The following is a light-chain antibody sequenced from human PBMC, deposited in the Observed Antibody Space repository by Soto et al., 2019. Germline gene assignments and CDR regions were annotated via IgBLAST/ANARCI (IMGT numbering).Light chain of an antibody. CDR1: QGLXSW. Sequence: IPMTQCPFPLSASVGDRVTIPCRASQGLXSWFAWDQRKPGKAPKILXDHASSLESGGPSSLSGSGSATAFTPTISSPQPEDCDAYYFQQYNMDTRTFGQGTKVDIK. CDR2: HAS. V-gene: IGKV1-5*01. J-gene: IGKJ1*01. CDR3: QQYNMDTRT.